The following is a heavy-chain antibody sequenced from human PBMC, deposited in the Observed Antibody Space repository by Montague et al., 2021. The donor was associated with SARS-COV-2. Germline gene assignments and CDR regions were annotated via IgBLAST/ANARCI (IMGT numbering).Heavy chain of an antibody. D-gene: IGHD3-16*01. Sequence: SETLSLTCTVSGGSIISTTSNWGWLRQPPGKGLEWIGSIYYTANTYYTPSLKTRVTISVDTSKNQFSLKLRSVTAADTAVYYCARDRRRYGCFDPWGQGTLVTVSS. CDR2: IYYTANT. CDR1: GGSIISTTSN. J-gene: IGHJ5*02. V-gene: IGHV4-39*01. CDR3: ARDRRRYGCFDP.